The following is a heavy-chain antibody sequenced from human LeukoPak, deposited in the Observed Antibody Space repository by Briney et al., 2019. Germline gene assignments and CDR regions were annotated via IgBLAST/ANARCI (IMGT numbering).Heavy chain of an antibody. CDR2: VNSDGSIT. V-gene: IGHV3-74*01. J-gene: IGHJ4*02. CDR1: GFTFSSYD. CDR3: VPGGQYFAS. Sequence: GGSLRLSCAASGFTFSSYDMSWVRQAPGKGLVWVSRVNSDGSITSYADNVKGRFTISRDNAKNTLYLQMNSLRAEDTAVYHCVPGGQYFASWGQGTLVTVSS. D-gene: IGHD3-10*01.